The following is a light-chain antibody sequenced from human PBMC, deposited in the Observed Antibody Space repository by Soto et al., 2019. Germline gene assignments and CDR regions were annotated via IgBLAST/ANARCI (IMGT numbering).Light chain of an antibody. CDR3: QQYGSSPLT. Sequence: EIVLTQSPGTLSLSPGQRGTLSCRASQSVSNNYLAWYQQKPGQAPSLLISGASSRATDIPDRFSGSGSGTDFTLTISRLEPEDFAVYYCQQYGSSPLTFGQGTKLEIK. J-gene: IGKJ2*01. CDR1: QSVSNNY. CDR2: GAS. V-gene: IGKV3-20*01.